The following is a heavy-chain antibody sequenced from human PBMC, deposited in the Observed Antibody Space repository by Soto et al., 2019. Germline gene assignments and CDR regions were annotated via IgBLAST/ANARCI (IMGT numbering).Heavy chain of an antibody. V-gene: IGHV1-69*01. D-gene: IGHD2-2*01. J-gene: IGHJ6*02. Sequence: QVQLVQSGAEVKKPGSSVKVSCKASGGTFSSYAISWVRQAPGQGLEWMGGIIPIFGTANYAQKFQGRVKITADESTSTAYMELSSLRSEDTAVYYCARVVRDCSSTSCFYYYYGMDVWGQGTTVTVSS. CDR3: ARVVRDCSSTSCFYYYYGMDV. CDR2: IIPIFGTA. CDR1: GGTFSSYA.